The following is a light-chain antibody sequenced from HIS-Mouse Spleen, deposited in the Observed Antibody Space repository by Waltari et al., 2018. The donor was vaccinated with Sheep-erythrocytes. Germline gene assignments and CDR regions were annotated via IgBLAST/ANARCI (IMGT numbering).Light chain of an antibody. CDR3: CSYAGSYTFV. CDR2: DVS. V-gene: IGLV2-11*01. CDR1: SSDVGGYNN. Sequence: QSALTQPRSVSGSPGQSVTISCPGTSSDVGGYNNVSCYQQHPGKAPKLMIYDVSKRPSGVPDRFSGSKSGNTASLTISGLQAEDEADYYCCSYAGSYTFVFGGGTKLTVL. J-gene: IGLJ2*01.